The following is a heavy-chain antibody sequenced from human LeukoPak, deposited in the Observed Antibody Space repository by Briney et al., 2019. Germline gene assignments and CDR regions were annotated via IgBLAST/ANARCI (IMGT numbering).Heavy chain of an antibody. J-gene: IGHJ1*01. CDR3: ARDTKN. D-gene: IGHD1-1*01. CDR1: GGSITRGSYY. Sequence: SQTLSLTCTVSGGSITRGSYYWNWIRQPAGKGLEWIGRIYTSGNTNYNPSLKSRVTISADTSKNQFSLNLNSVTAADTAIYFCARDTKNWGQGTLVTVSS. CDR2: IYTSGNT. V-gene: IGHV4-61*02.